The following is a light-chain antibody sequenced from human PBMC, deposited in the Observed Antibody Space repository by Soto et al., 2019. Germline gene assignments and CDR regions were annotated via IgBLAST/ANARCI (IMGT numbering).Light chain of an antibody. Sequence: DIQMTQSPSSLSATVGDRVTITCRASQTIGKYLNWYQQKPGRAPKLLIYDASYIQSGVPSRFSGSGSGTDFTLSISNLRPEDFATYYCQQSFSIPCTFGPGTKVDIK. CDR3: QQSFSIPCT. J-gene: IGKJ3*01. V-gene: IGKV1-39*01. CDR2: DAS. CDR1: QTIGKY.